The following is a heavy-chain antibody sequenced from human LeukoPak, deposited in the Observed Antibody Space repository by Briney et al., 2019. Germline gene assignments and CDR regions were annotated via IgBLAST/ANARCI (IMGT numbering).Heavy chain of an antibody. CDR3: ARDLGQYYDTSDNWFDP. Sequence: GGSLRLSCAASGFTFSNYWMHWVRQAPGKGLVWVSRINSDGINTSYADSVKGRFTISRDDAKNTLNLQMNSLRAEDTAVYYCARDLGQYYDTSDNWFDPWGQGTLVTVSS. J-gene: IGHJ5*02. CDR2: INSDGINT. D-gene: IGHD3-22*01. CDR1: GFTFSNYW. V-gene: IGHV3-74*01.